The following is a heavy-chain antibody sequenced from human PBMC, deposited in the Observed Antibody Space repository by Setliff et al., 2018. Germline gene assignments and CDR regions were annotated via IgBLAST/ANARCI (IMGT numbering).Heavy chain of an antibody. J-gene: IGHJ6*03. V-gene: IGHV3-23*01. Sequence: GGSLRLSCAASGFTFTSYAMNWVRQAPGKGLEWVSAISGSGGSTDYADSVKGRFTISRDNSKNTLYLQMNGLRAEDTAIYYCARDGAHSGYLTPRYYYYMDVWGKGTTVTVSS. CDR1: GFTFTSYA. D-gene: IGHD3-22*01. CDR3: ARDGAHSGYLTPRYYYYMDV. CDR2: ISGSGGST.